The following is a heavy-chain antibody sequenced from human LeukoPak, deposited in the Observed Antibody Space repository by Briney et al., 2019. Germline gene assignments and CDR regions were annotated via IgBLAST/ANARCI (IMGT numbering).Heavy chain of an antibody. CDR3: AKSTRGYSYGPFDS. CDR2: INHSGST. J-gene: IGHJ4*02. CDR1: GGSFSGYY. Sequence: SETLSLTCAVYGGSFSGYYWSWIRQPPGKGLEWIGEINHSGSTNYNPSLKSRVTISVDTSKNQFSLKLSSVTAADTAVFYCAKSTRGYSYGPFDSWGQGTLVTVSS. V-gene: IGHV4-34*01. D-gene: IGHD5-18*01.